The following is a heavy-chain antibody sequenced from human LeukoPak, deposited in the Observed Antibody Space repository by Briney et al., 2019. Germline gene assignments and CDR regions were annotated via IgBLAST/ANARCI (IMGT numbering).Heavy chain of an antibody. CDR2: IYYSGST. D-gene: IGHD6-19*01. CDR3: ARPSIAVAALGAFDI. CDR1: GGSISSYY. Sequence: SETLSLTCTVSGGSISSYYWSWIRQPPGKGLEWIGYIYYSGSTNYNPSLKSRVTISVDTSKNQFSLKLSSVTAADTAVYYCARPSIAVAALGAFDIWGQGTMVTVSS. V-gene: IGHV4-59*08. J-gene: IGHJ3*02.